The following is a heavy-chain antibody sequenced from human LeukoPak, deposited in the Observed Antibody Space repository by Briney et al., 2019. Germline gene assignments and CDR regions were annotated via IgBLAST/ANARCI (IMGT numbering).Heavy chain of an antibody. Sequence: GGSLRLSCAASGFIFNNYGLIWVRQAPGKGLKWVSAISNDGGGTNYADFVKGRFTISRDNSKNTLFLQMNSLRAEDTALYYCAKGSSGYFVDLWGQGTLVTVSS. CDR1: GFIFNNYG. CDR2: ISNDGGGT. D-gene: IGHD3-22*01. J-gene: IGHJ5*02. V-gene: IGHV3-23*01. CDR3: AKGSSGYFVDL.